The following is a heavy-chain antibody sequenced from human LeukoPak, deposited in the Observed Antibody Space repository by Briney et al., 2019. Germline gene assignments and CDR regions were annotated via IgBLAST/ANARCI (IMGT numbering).Heavy chain of an antibody. V-gene: IGHV1-2*02. CDR3: ATVRDIVVGGGPYYFDY. D-gene: IGHD2-15*01. CDR2: INPHNGDT. J-gene: IGHJ4*02. Sequence: VSVKVSCKASGYTFIGYYLHWVRQARGQGLEWMGWINPHNGDTNYAQRFQGRVTMTRDTSITTAYMELNRLKSDDTAVYYCATVRDIVVGGGPYYFDYWGQGTLVTVSS. CDR1: GYTFIGYY.